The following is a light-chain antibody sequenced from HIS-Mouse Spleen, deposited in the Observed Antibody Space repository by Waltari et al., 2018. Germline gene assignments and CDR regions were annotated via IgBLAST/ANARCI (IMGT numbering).Light chain of an antibody. Sequence: QSALTQPASVSGSPGQSITISCTGTSSDVGSYNLVSWYQQHPGKAPKRKIYEGSKRPSGVAKRVSGAKSGNTASLTISGLQAEDEADYYCCSYAGSSTWVFGGGTKLTVL. CDR2: EGS. J-gene: IGLJ3*02. CDR3: CSYAGSSTWV. V-gene: IGLV2-23*01. CDR1: SSDVGSYNL.